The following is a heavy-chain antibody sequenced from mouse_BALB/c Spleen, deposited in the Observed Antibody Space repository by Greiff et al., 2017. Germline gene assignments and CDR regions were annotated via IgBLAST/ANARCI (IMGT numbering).Heavy chain of an antibody. CDR3: AREEGYSPNYAMDY. Sequence: VKLMESGPGLVAPSQSLSITCTVSGFSLTSYGVHWVRQPPGKGLEWLGVIWAGGSTNYNSALMSRLSISKDNSKSQVFLKMNSLQTDDTAMYYCAREEGYSPNYAMDYWGQGTSVTVPS. CDR2: IWAGGST. D-gene: IGHD2-12*01. V-gene: IGHV2-9*02. J-gene: IGHJ4*01. CDR1: GFSLTSYG.